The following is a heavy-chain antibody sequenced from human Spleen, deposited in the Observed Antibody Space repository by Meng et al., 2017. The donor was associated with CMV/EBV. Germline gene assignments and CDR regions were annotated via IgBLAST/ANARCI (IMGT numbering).Heavy chain of an antibody. V-gene: IGHV4-34*01. Sequence: ETLSLTCAVNGESLSGHYWSWIRQPPGKGLEWIGEINHSGSTNYNPSLKSRVTISVDTSKNQLSLKLTSVTAADTAVYYCANSPYTPHDYWGQGTLVTVS. CDR2: INHSGST. J-gene: IGHJ4*02. D-gene: IGHD2-2*02. CDR3: ANSPYTPHDY. CDR1: GESLSGHY.